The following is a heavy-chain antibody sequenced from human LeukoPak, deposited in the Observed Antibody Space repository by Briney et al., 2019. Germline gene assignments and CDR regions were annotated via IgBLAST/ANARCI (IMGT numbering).Heavy chain of an antibody. CDR3: ARQFGWLHKGYNFDY. J-gene: IGHJ4*02. Sequence: SETLSLTCTVSGGSISSSSYYWGWIRQPPGKGLEWIGSIYYSGSTYYNPSLKSRVTISVDTSKNQFSLKLSSVTAADTAVYYCARQFGWLHKGYNFDYWGQGTLVTVSS. V-gene: IGHV4-39*01. CDR1: GGSISSSSYY. D-gene: IGHD3-22*01. CDR2: IYYSGST.